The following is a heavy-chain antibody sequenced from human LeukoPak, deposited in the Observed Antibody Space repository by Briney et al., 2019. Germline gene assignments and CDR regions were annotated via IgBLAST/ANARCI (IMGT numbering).Heavy chain of an antibody. J-gene: IGHJ4*02. Sequence: SETLSLTCGVSGGPIDITNYWSLVRQAPGKGLEWIGENSHDGTTNYNPSLRSRVAMSLARANYQFSLTLTSVTAADTAVYYCTRENRPFCPFAYWGQGVLVTVSS. D-gene: IGHD2/OR15-2a*01. CDR3: TRENRPFCPFAY. CDR2: NSHDGTT. V-gene: IGHV4-4*02. CDR1: GGPIDITNY.